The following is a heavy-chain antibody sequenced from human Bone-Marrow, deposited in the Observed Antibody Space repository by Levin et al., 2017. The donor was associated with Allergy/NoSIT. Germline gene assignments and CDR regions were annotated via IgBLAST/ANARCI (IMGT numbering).Heavy chain of an antibody. CDR1: GGSVSRNSYY. V-gene: IGHV4-39*07. D-gene: IGHD6-19*01. CDR2: VYYNGST. J-gene: IGHJ6*02. CDR3: AREEGIAVAGGFYYYGTDV. Sequence: SETLSLTCSVSGGSVSRNSYYWGWIRQSPGTGLQWLGNVYYNGSTHYNPSFKSRISISVDTSTDQFSLKLTSVTAADTAVYYCAREEGIAVAGGFYYYGTDVWGQGTTVTVSS.